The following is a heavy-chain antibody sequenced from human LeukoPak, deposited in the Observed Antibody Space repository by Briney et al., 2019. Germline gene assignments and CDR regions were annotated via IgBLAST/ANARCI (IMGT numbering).Heavy chain of an antibody. J-gene: IGHJ3*02. D-gene: IGHD6-19*01. CDR2: IKSKTDGGTA. CDR3: TTESRDRTGWYGAFDI. CDR1: GFIFYNAW. V-gene: IGHV3-15*01. Sequence: GGSLRLSCAASGFIFYNAWLDWVRQAPGKGLEWVGRIKSKTDGGTADYPAPVKGRFTISRDDSTNTLFLQVNSLTTEDTAVYFCTTESRDRTGWYGAFDIWGQGTMVTVSS.